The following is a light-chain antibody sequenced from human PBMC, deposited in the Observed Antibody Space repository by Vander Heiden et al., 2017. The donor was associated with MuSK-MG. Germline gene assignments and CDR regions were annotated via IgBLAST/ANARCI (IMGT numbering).Light chain of an antibody. J-gene: IGKJ1*01. CDR1: QSVNRY. V-gene: IGKV3-11*01. CDR2: DTS. CDR3: QQRNYWPRT. Sequence: EIVLTQSPATLALSPGERATLSCSASQSVNRYLAWYQQKPGQAPRLLIYDTSNRATGIPARFSGSGSGTDFTLTISSLEPEDFAVYYCQQRNYWPRTFGQGTKVEVK.